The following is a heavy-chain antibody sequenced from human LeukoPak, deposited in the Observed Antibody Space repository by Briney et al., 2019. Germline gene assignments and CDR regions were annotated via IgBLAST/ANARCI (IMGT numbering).Heavy chain of an antibody. D-gene: IGHD3-22*01. V-gene: IGHV3-20*04. CDR1: GFTFDDYG. J-gene: IGHJ4*02. Sequence: GGSVRLSCAASGFTFDDYGMSWFGQAPGKGLEWVSGINWYGGSTGYEDFVKGRFTISRDNAKNSLFPEMQRLRAEDTAFYSRAREKEVYECSGYVPRPRDYWGQGTLDSVSS. CDR2: INWYGGST. CDR3: AREKEVYECSGYVPRPRDY.